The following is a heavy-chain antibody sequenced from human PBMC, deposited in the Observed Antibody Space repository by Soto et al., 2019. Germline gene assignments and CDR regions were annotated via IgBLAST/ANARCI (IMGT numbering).Heavy chain of an antibody. CDR3: AKVLEAYDFWSGYYGLGAFDI. V-gene: IGHV3-30*18. Sequence: QVQLVESGGGVVQPGRSLRLSCAASGFTFSSYGMHWVRQAPGKGLEWVAVISYDGSNKYYADSVKGRFTISRDNSKNGLYLQMNSLRAEDTAVYYCAKVLEAYDFWSGYYGLGAFDIWGQGTMVTVSS. D-gene: IGHD3-3*01. CDR2: ISYDGSNK. CDR1: GFTFSSYG. J-gene: IGHJ3*02.